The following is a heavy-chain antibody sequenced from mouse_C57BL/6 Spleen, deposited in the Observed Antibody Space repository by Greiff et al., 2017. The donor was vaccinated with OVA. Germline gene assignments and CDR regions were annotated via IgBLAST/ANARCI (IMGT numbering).Heavy chain of an antibody. D-gene: IGHD3-3*01. J-gene: IGHJ2*01. CDR3: VRGWAHYFDD. CDR2: IRSKSNNYAT. V-gene: IGHV10-1*01. Sequence: EVQLVESGGGLVQPKGSLKLSCAASGFSFNTYAMNWVRQAPGKGLEWVARIRSKSNNYATYYAVSVKDRFTISRDDSESMLYLQMNNLKTEDTAMYYCVRGWAHYFDDWGKGTTLTVSS. CDR1: GFSFNTYA.